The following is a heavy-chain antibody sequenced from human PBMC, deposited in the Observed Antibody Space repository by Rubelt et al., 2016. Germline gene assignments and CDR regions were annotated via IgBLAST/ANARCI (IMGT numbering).Heavy chain of an antibody. Sequence: QLQLQESGPGLVKPSETLSLTCTVSGGSISTDTYYWAWIRQPPGKGLEWIATIFYSGSTFYNPSLKSRLTISVDTSKNQFSLKLSSVTAADTAIYYWARRAKIGACWFDPWGQGTLVTVSS. V-gene: IGHV4-39*01. CDR3: ARRAKIGACWFDP. J-gene: IGHJ5*02. CDR2: IFYSGST. D-gene: IGHD3-22*01. CDR1: GGSISTDTYY.